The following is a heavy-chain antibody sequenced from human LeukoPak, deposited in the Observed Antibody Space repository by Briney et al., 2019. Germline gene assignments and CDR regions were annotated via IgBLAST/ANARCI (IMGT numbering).Heavy chain of an antibody. CDR3: ARVTGRSDFWSGYYTEIDY. CDR1: GGSFSGYY. V-gene: IGHV4-34*01. J-gene: IGHJ4*02. D-gene: IGHD3-3*01. Sequence: SETPSLTCAVYGGSFSGYYWSWIRQPPGKGLEWIGEINHSGSTNYNPSLKSRVTISVDTSKNQFSLKLSSVTAADTAVYYCARVTGRSDFWSGYYTEIDYWGQGTLVTVSS. CDR2: INHSGST.